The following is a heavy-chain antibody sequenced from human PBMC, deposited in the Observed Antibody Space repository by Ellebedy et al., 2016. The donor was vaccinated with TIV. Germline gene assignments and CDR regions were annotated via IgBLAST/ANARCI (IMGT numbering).Heavy chain of an antibody. CDR1: GFTFSSYF. V-gene: IGHV3-64*01. Sequence: GESLKISCAASGFTFSSYFMHWVRQAPGMGLEYLASISGQGDITYYANSVKGRFTISRDNSKNTLYRQLGSLRGEDMAVYYCARDKDGGYGFDPWGQGTLVTVSS. CDR3: ARDKDGGYGFDP. CDR2: ISGQGDIT. D-gene: IGHD5-12*01. J-gene: IGHJ5*02.